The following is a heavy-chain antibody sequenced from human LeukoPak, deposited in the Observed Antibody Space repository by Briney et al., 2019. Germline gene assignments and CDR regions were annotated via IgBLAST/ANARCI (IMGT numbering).Heavy chain of an antibody. CDR1: GYTFTGYY. CDR3: ARDRSGSYYVSGD. V-gene: IGHV1-2*06. D-gene: IGHD1-26*01. J-gene: IGHJ4*02. Sequence: ASVKVSCKASGYTFTGYYMHWVRQAPGQGLEWMGRINPNSGGTNYAQKFQDRVTMTRDTSISTAYMELSRLRSDDTAVYYCARDRSGSYYVSGDWGQGTLVTVSS. CDR2: INPNSGGT.